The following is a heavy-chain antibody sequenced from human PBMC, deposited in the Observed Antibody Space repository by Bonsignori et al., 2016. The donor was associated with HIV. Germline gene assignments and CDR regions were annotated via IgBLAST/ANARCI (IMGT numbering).Heavy chain of an antibody. J-gene: IGHJ3*02. V-gene: IGHV4-61*02. CDR2: IYTSGST. CDR3: ARDTGAATAIPSDAFDI. Sequence: WIRQPPGKGLEWIGRIYTSGSTNYNPSLKSRVTISVDTSKNQFSLKLSSVTAADTAVYYCARDTGAATAIPSDAFDIWGQGTMVTVSS. D-gene: IGHD2-21*02.